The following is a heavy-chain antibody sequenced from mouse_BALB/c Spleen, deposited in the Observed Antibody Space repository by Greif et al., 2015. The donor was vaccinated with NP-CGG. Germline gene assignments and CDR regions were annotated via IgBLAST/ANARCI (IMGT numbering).Heavy chain of an antibody. V-gene: IGHV1-67*01. CDR2: ISIYYDNT. J-gene: IGHJ4*01. Sequence: VHLVESGPELVRPGESVKISCRGSGYTFTDYAMHWVKQSHAKSLEWIGVISIYYDNTNYNQKFKGKATMTADKSSSTAYMGLARLTSEDSAIYYCARSDGNYLYAMDYWGQGTSVTVSS. CDR1: GYTFTDYA. D-gene: IGHD2-1*01. CDR3: ARSDGNYLYAMDY.